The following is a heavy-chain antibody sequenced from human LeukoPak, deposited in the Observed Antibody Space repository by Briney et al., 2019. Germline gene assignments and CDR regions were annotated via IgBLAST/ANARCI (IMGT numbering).Heavy chain of an antibody. V-gene: IGHV3-21*04. CDR1: GFTFSSYS. Sequence: PGGSLRLSCAASGFTFSSYSMNWVRQAPGKGLEWVSSISSSSSYIYYADSVKGRFTTSRDNAKNSLYLQINSLRVEDTAVYYCIVFGDSNHWGQGTLVTVSS. J-gene: IGHJ5*02. D-gene: IGHD4-17*01. CDR3: IVFGDSNH. CDR2: ISSSSSYI.